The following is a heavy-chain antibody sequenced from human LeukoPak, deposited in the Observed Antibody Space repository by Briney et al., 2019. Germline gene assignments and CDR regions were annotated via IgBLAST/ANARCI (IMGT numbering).Heavy chain of an antibody. V-gene: IGHV1-69*05. Sequence: ASVKVSCKASGGTFSSYAISWVRQAPGQGLEWMGGIIPIFGTANYAQKFQGRVTITTDESTSTAYMELSSLRSEDTAVYYCARGDCSSTSCYMGDYWGQGTLVTVPS. J-gene: IGHJ4*02. CDR3: ARGDCSSTSCYMGDY. CDR2: IIPIFGTA. CDR1: GGTFSSYA. D-gene: IGHD2-2*02.